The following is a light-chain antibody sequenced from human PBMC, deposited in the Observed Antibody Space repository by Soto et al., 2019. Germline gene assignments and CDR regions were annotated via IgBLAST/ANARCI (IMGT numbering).Light chain of an antibody. V-gene: IGKV1-27*01. Sequence: QMTHSPSSLSASVLYIVTITCRASQGIRNDLGWYQQKPGKPPKVLIYAASTLQSGVPSRFSGSGSGTDFTLTISSLQPEDVATYYCQKYNSAPPTFGQGTKVDIK. CDR2: AAS. CDR3: QKYNSAPPT. J-gene: IGKJ1*01. CDR1: QGIRND.